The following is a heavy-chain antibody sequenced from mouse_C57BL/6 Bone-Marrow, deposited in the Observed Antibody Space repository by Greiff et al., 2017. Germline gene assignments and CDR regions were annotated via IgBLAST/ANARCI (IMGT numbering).Heavy chain of an antibody. CDR2: IRNKANNHAT. Sequence: EVKVEESGGGLVQPGGSMKLSCAASGFSFSDAWMDWVRQSPEKGLEWVAEIRNKANNHATYYAESVKGRFNISRDESKSSVHLQTYRSRAEDTGIYYCTSPLYCCSSHWYFDVWGTGTTVTVSS. J-gene: IGHJ1*03. V-gene: IGHV6-6*01. D-gene: IGHD1-1*01. CDR3: TSPLYCCSSHWYFDV. CDR1: GFSFSDAW.